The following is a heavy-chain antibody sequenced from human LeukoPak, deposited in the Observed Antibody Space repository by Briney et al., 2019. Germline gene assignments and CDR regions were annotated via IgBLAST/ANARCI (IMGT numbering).Heavy chain of an antibody. CDR3: TTSWDY. CDR2: ISSSGSTI. CDR1: GFTLGSYT. V-gene: IGHV3-48*04. Sequence: WGSLRLSCAASGFTLGSYTMNWVRQAPGKGLEWVSYISSSGSTIYYADSVKGRFTISRDNAKNSLYLQMNSLRAEDTAMYYCTTSWDYWGQGTLVTVSS. J-gene: IGHJ4*02.